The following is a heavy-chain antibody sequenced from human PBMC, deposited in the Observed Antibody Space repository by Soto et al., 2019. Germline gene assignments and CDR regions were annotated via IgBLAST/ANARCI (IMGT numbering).Heavy chain of an antibody. J-gene: IGHJ4*02. D-gene: IGHD5-12*01. V-gene: IGHV4-31*02. CDR2: IYYSGST. CDR1: GGSISSGSYY. Sequence: SETLSLTCTVSGGSISSGSYYWSWIRQHPGKGLEWIGYIYYSGSTYYNPSLKSRVTISVDTSKNQFSLKLSSVTAADTAMYYCARNQRRDGYNYFDYWGQGTLVTVSS. CDR3: ARNQRRDGYNYFDY.